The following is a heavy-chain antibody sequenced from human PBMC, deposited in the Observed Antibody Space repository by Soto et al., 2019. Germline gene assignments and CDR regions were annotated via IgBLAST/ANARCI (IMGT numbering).Heavy chain of an antibody. J-gene: IGHJ4*02. V-gene: IGHV3-48*01. Sequence: EVQLVESGGGLVQPGGSLRLSCAASGFTFSSYSMNWVRQAPGKGLEWVSYISSSSSTIYYADSVKGRFTISRDNAKNSLYLQMKSLRAEDTAVYYRARENDYFDYWGQGTLVTVSS. CDR3: ARENDYFDY. CDR1: GFTFSSYS. CDR2: ISSSSSTI. D-gene: IGHD1-1*01.